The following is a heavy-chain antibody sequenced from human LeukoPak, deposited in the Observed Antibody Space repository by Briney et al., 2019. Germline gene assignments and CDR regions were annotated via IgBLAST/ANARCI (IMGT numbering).Heavy chain of an antibody. D-gene: IGHD6-19*01. CDR1: GGSIRSYY. CDR2: IYYSGST. V-gene: IGHV4-59*12. Sequence: SETLSLTCTVSGGSIRSYYWSWIRQPPGKGLEWIGYIYYSGSTSYNPSLKSRVTISVDTSKNQFSLKLSSVTAADTAVYYCARVSVAGTYDYWGQGTLVTVSS. J-gene: IGHJ4*02. CDR3: ARVSVAGTYDY.